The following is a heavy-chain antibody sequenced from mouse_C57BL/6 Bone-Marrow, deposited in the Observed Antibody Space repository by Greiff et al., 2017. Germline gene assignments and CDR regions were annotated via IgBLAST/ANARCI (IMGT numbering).Heavy chain of an antibody. CDR3: ARITTVVADYAMDY. D-gene: IGHD1-1*01. CDR1: GFNIKNTY. V-gene: IGHV14-3*01. Sequence: VQLKESVAELVRPGASVKLSCTASGFNIKNTYMHWVKQRPEQGLEWIGRIDPANGKTKYAPKFQGKATITADTSSNTAYLQLSSLTSEDTAIYYCARITTVVADYAMDYWGQGTSVTVSS. CDR2: IDPANGKT. J-gene: IGHJ4*01.